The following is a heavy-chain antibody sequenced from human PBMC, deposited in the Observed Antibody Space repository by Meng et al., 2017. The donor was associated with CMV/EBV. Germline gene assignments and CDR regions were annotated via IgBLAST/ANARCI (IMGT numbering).Heavy chain of an antibody. CDR1: GFTFSRYA. CDR2: ISGSGGST. J-gene: IGHJ6*02. V-gene: IGHV3-23*01. Sequence: GESLKISCAASGFTFSRYAMSWVRQAPGKGLEWVSAISGSGGSTYYADSVKGRFTLSRDNSKNTLYLQMNSLRAEDTAVYYCAKGSGSGSYNEDYYGMDVWGQGTTVTVSS. CDR3: AKGSGSGSYNEDYYGMDV. D-gene: IGHD1-26*01.